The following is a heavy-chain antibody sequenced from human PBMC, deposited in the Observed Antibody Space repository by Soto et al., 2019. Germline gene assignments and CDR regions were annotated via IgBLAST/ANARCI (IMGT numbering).Heavy chain of an antibody. J-gene: IGHJ6*02. Sequence: ASVKVSCKASGYTFTNCYMHWVRQAPGQGLEWVGIINPTGGSTTYAQKFQGRVTMTSDTSTSTVYMELSSLRSEDTAVYYCARGEWLSTVGMDLWGQGTTVTVS. CDR1: GYTFTNCY. D-gene: IGHD3-3*01. CDR3: ARGEWLSTVGMDL. CDR2: INPTGGST. V-gene: IGHV1-46*01.